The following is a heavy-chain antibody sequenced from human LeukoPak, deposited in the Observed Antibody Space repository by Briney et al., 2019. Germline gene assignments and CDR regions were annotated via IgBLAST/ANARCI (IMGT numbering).Heavy chain of an antibody. CDR3: ARVVMCGNGGSCYQSYYYYYGMDV. D-gene: IGHD2-15*01. J-gene: IGHJ6*04. V-gene: IGHV4-38-2*01. Sequence: SETLSLTCAGSGYSISSGYYWGLIRRPPGKGLEWIVSIYHSGSTYYNPSLKSRVTISVDTSKKQFSLKLSSVTAADTAVYYCARVVMCGNGGSCYQSYYYYYGMDVWGKGTTVTVSS. CDR1: GYSISSGYY. CDR2: IYHSGST.